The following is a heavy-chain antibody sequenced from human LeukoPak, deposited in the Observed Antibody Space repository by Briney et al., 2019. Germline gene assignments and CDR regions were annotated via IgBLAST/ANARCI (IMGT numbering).Heavy chain of an antibody. CDR1: GGSFSGYY. D-gene: IGHD2-2*01. V-gene: IGHV4-34*01. J-gene: IGHJ6*03. Sequence: PSETLSLTCAVYGGSFSGYYWSWIRQPPGKGLEWIGEINHSGSTNYNPSLKSRVTISVDTSKNQFSLKLSSVTAADTAVYYCARQKLYCSSTSCYYYYYYYMDVWGKGTTVTVSS. CDR2: INHSGST. CDR3: ARQKLYCSSTSCYYYYYYYMDV.